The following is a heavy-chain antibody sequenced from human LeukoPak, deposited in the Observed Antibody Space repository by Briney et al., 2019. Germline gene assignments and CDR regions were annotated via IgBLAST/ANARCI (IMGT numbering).Heavy chain of an antibody. D-gene: IGHD3-16*01. Sequence: HARGSLRLSCAASGFTFSNYAMAWVRQPPGKGLEWVSALSASGRSTYYSDSVKGRFTVSRDNSKNTLFLQMNSLRVEDTALYYCAEGKGGEPFDVWGQGTMVTVPS. V-gene: IGHV3-23*01. CDR1: GFTFSNYA. CDR2: LSASGRST. J-gene: IGHJ3*01. CDR3: AEGKGGEPFDV.